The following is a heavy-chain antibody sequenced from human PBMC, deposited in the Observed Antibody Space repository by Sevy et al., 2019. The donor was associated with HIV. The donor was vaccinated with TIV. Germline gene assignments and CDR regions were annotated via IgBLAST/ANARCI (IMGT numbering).Heavy chain of an antibody. CDR3: ARDGGRELNYGMDV. J-gene: IGHJ6*02. CDR2: ISNGSIYI. D-gene: IGHD3-16*01. V-gene: IGHV3-21*01. Sequence: GGSLRLSCAASGFTFSNYNMNWVRQAPGKGLEWVSSISNGSIYIYYADSVKGRFTISRDNAKNSLYLQMNSLRAEETAVYYCARDGGRELNYGMDVWGQGTTVTVSS. CDR1: GFTFSNYN.